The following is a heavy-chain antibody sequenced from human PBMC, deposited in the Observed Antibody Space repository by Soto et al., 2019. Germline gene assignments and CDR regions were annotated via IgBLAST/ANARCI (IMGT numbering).Heavy chain of an antibody. Sequence: GGSLRLSCAASGFTFNNAWMSWVRQAPGKGLEWVGRIKSKNDGGTTDYAAPVKGRFTISRDDSKNTLYLQTNSLKTEDTAVYYCTTREQELPYYYYAMDVWGQGTTVTVSS. CDR1: GFTFNNAW. CDR3: TTREQELPYYYYAMDV. V-gene: IGHV3-15*01. D-gene: IGHD1-7*01. CDR2: IKSKNDGGTT. J-gene: IGHJ6*02.